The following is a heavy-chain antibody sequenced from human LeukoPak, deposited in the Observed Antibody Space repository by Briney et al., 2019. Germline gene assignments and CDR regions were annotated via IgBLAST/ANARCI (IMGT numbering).Heavy chain of an antibody. CDR1: GFTFSRYA. CDR2: ISSDGSEE. CDR3: ARGITISCYTSSDY. J-gene: IGHJ4*02. Sequence: GGSLRLSCAASGFTFSRYAVHWVRQAPGKGLEWVAVISSDGSEEYYADSVKGRFTISRDSSKNTLYLQMHNLRAEDTAVYYCARGITISCYTSSDYWGQGTLVIVSS. V-gene: IGHV3-30-3*01. D-gene: IGHD2-2*02.